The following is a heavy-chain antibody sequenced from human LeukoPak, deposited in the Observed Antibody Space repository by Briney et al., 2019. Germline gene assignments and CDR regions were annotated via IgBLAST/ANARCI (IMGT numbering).Heavy chain of an antibody. CDR1: GFSVSSNY. CDR2: IYSAGGT. J-gene: IGHJ4*02. D-gene: IGHD2-15*01. CDR3: ARGYCSGETCYLGPFDH. V-gene: IGHV3-53*01. Sequence: GGSLRLSCAASGFSVSSNYMSWVRQAPGKGLEWVSLIYSAGGTDYADSVKGRFTISRDNSKNTVYVQMNSLRAEDTAVYYCARGYCSGETCYLGPFDHWGQGTLVTVSS.